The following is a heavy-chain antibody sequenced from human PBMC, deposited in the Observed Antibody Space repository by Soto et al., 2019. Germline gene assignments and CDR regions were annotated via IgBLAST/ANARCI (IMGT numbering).Heavy chain of an antibody. CDR1: GFIFSDYY. V-gene: IGHV3-11*01. CDR2: ISTSGITI. CDR3: ARGNRGFGFWFDS. J-gene: IGHJ5*01. D-gene: IGHD3-16*01. Sequence: QVQLVDSGGKLVKSGGSLRLSCAASGFIFSDYYMTWIRQAPGKGLEWVSHISTSGITISYADSVKGRFTISRDNANNSVSLQMDSLRADDTAVYYCARGNRGFGFWFDSWGQGTPVTVS.